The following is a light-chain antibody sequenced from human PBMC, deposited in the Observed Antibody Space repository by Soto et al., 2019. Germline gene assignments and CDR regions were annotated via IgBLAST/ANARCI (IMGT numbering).Light chain of an antibody. Sequence: EIVLTQSPGTLSLSPGERATLSCRASQSVSSSYLAWYQQKPGQAPRLLIYGASNRATGIQDRVSGSGSGTDFTLTITRLEPEDFAVYYCQEYDGSPITFGLGTRLEIK. J-gene: IGKJ5*01. CDR2: GAS. CDR1: QSVSSSY. CDR3: QEYDGSPIT. V-gene: IGKV3-20*01.